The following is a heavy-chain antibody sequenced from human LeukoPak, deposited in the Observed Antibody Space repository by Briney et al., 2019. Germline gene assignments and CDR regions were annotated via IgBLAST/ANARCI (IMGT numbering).Heavy chain of an antibody. D-gene: IGHD4-17*01. Sequence: SETLSLTCAVYGGSFNGYYWSWIRQPPGKGLEWIGEINHSGSTNYNPSLKSRVTISVDTSKNQFSLKLSSVTAADTAVYYCARAPGGYGIDYWGQGTLVTVSS. V-gene: IGHV4-34*01. CDR1: GGSFNGYY. CDR3: ARAPGGYGIDY. J-gene: IGHJ4*02. CDR2: INHSGST.